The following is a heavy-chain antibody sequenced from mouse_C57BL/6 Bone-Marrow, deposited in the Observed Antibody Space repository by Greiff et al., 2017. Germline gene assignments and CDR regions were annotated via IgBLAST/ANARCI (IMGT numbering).Heavy chain of an antibody. CDR3: TSYFPDY. J-gene: IGHJ2*01. CDR1: GFNIKGDY. D-gene: IGHD1-1*01. CDR2: IDPEDGDT. V-gene: IGHV14-4*01. Sequence: VHVKQSGAELVRPGASVKLSCTASGFNIKGDYMHWVKQRPEQGLEWIGRIDPEDGDTEYASKFQGKATITADTSSTTAYLQLSSLTSEDTAVYYCTSYFPDYWGQGTTLTVSS.